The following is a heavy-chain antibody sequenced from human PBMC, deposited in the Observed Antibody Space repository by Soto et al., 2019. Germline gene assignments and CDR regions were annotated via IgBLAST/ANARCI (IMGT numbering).Heavy chain of an antibody. V-gene: IGHV4-61*01. CDR3: ARDHYYGSGSYRYYYYGMDV. J-gene: IGHJ6*02. Sequence: SETLSLTCTVSGGSVSSGSYYWSWIRQPPGKGLEWIGYIYYSGSTNYNPSLKSRVTISVDTSKNQFSLKLSSVTAADTAVYYCARDHYYGSGSYRYYYYGMDVWGQGTTVTVSS. CDR1: GGSVSSGSYY. CDR2: IYYSGST. D-gene: IGHD3-10*01.